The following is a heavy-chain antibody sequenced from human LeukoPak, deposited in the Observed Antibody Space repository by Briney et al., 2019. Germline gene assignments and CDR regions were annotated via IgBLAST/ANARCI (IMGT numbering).Heavy chain of an antibody. V-gene: IGHV4-39*01. Sequence: PSETLSLTCTVSVGSISSSPYYRGWIRPPPGEGLEWIGYLYYSGSTYYNPSLKTRVTISVDTSENQFSLKLTSVTAADTAVYYCARHASVDGNWPRPLDYWGQGSLVTVSS. CDR1: VGSISSSPYY. J-gene: IGHJ4*02. CDR3: ARHASVDGNWPRPLDY. D-gene: IGHD6-19*01. CDR2: LYYSGST.